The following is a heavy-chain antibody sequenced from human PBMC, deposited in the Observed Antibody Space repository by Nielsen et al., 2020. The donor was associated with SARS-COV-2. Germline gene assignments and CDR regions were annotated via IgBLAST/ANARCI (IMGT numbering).Heavy chain of an antibody. CDR3: ARDHWELLGYYYYGMDV. CDR1: GFTFSSYA. CDR2: ISYDGSNK. V-gene: IGHV3-30-3*01. J-gene: IGHJ6*02. Sequence: GGSLRLFCAASGFTFSSYAMHWVRQAPGKGLEWVAVISYDGSNKYYADSVKGRFTISRDNSKNTLYLQMNSLRAEDTAVYYCARDHWELLGYYYYGMDVWGQGTTVTVSS. D-gene: IGHD1-26*01.